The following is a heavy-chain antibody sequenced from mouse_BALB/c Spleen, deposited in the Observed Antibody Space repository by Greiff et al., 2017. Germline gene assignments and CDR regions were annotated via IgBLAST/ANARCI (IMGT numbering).Heavy chain of an antibody. Sequence: EVQLQQSGPGLVKPSQSLSLTCSVTGYSITSGYYWNWIRQFPGNKLEWMGYMSYDGSNNYNPSLKNRISITRDTSKSQFFLKLNSVTTEDTATYYCARGGDNYPFAYWGQGTLVTVSA. V-gene: IGHV3-6*02. D-gene: IGHD1-3*01. CDR3: ARGGDNYPFAY. CDR1: GYSITSGYY. J-gene: IGHJ3*01. CDR2: MSYDGSN.